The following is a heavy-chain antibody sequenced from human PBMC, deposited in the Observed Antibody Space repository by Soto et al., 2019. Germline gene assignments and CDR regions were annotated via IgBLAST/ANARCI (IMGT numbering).Heavy chain of an antibody. CDR1: GFTFSAYR. V-gene: IGHV3-48*01. J-gene: IGHJ6*02. CDR3: ARQYQNGMDV. CDR2: ISTRSSMI. Sequence: GGSLRLSCAASGFTFSAYRMYWVRQAPGKGLQWVPYISTRSSMIHYADSVRGRFTISRDDAKNSLYLQMNSLRAEDTALYYFARQYQNGMDVWCPGTVVTVSS. D-gene: IGHD2-2*01.